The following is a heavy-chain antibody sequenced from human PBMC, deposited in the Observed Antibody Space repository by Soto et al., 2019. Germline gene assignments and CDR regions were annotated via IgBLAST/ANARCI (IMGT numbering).Heavy chain of an antibody. CDR1: GGTFSSYA. D-gene: IGHD6-13*01. J-gene: IGHJ6*02. CDR3: ARAGNIAAAGTQHYYYGMDV. CDR2: IIPIFGTA. Sequence: GASVKVSCKASGGTFSSYAISWVRQAPGQGLEWMGGIIPIFGTANYAQKFQGRVTITADESTSTAYMELSSLRSEDTAVYYCARAGNIAAAGTQHYYYGMDVWGQGTTVTVSS. V-gene: IGHV1-69*13.